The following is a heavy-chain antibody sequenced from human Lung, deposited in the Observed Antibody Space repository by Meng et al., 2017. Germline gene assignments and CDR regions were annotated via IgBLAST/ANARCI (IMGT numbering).Heavy chain of an antibody. J-gene: IGHJ4*02. V-gene: IGHV1-2*06. D-gene: IGHD6-13*01. CDR2: IDPKSGDT. Sequence: GQRVPSGAEGKKPGATVKVSCKPSGYNFPAYWLHWVRRAPGQGLEWMGRIDPKSGDTHYAQRFQGRVTMTGDTSISTAYMELSGLRSDDTAMYYCARDEDISAAGKLFGDYWGQGTLVTVSS. CDR1: GYNFPAYW. CDR3: ARDEDISAAGKLFGDY.